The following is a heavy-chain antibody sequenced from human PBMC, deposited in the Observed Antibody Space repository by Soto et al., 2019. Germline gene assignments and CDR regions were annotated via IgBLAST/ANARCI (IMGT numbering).Heavy chain of an antibody. CDR2: IIPIFGTA. D-gene: IGHD5-12*01. Sequence: RASVKVSCKASGGTFSSYAISWVRQAPGQGLEWMGGIIPIFGTANYAQKFQGRVTITADESTSTAYMELSSLRSEDTAVYYCTGRDDGYNPIHGMDVWGQGTTVTVSS. J-gene: IGHJ6*02. CDR3: TGRDDGYNPIHGMDV. CDR1: GGTFSSYA. V-gene: IGHV1-69*13.